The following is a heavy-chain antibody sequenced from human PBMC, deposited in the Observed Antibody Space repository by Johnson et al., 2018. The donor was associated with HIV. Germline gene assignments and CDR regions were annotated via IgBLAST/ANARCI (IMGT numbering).Heavy chain of an antibody. D-gene: IGHD1-7*01. CDR1: GFTVSSNY. CDR3: ARDGRTGTMILNAFDI. J-gene: IGHJ3*02. V-gene: IGHV3-66*02. CDR2: IYSGGST. Sequence: VQLVESGGGLVQPGGSLRLSCAASGFTVSSNYMSWVRQAPGKGLEWVSVIYSGGSTYYADSVKGRFTISRDNSKNTLYLQMSSLRAEDTAVYYCARDGRTGTMILNAFDIWGQGTMVTVSS.